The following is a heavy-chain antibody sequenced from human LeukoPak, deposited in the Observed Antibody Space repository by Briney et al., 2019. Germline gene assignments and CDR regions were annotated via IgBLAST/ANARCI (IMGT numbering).Heavy chain of an antibody. CDR3: AKASESLGYCSGGSCRRYFDY. CDR1: GCTFSSYA. V-gene: IGHV3-23*01. Sequence: GGSLRLSCAASGCTFSSYARSWVRQAPGKGLEWVAVISGSGGSTYYADSVKGRFTISRDNSKNTLYLQMNSLRAEDTAVYYCAKASESLGYCSGGSCRRYFDYWGQGTLVTVSS. CDR2: ISGSGGST. D-gene: IGHD2-15*01. J-gene: IGHJ4*02.